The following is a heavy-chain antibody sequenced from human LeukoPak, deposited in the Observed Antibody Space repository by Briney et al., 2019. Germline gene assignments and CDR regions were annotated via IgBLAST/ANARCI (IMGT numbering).Heavy chain of an antibody. V-gene: IGHV4-61*01. J-gene: IGHJ4*02. D-gene: IGHD2-2*02. CDR3: ARAVPYCSSTSCYTDEFDY. CDR2: IYYSGST. Sequence: PSQTLSLTCTVSGGSISSGSYYWSWIRQPPGKGLEGIGYIYYSGSTNYNPSLKSRVTISVDTSKNQFSLKLSSVTAADTAVYYCARAVPYCSSTSCYTDEFDYWGQGTLVTVSS. CDR1: GGSISSGSYY.